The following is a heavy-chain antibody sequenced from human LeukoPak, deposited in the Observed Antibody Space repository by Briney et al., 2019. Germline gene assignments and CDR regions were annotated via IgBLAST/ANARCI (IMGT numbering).Heavy chain of an antibody. V-gene: IGHV3-23*01. Sequence: ISASGSTTYYADSVKGRFTISRDNSKNTLYLQMNSLRAEDTAVYYCTKGGGILTSYRLGHYYMDVWGKGTTVTISS. CDR3: TKGGGILTSYRLGHYYMDV. J-gene: IGHJ6*03. D-gene: IGHD3-9*01. CDR2: ISASGSTT.